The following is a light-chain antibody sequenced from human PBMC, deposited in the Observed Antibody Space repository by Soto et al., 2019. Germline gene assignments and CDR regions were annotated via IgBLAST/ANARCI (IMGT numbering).Light chain of an antibody. Sequence: IQMTQSPSSLSASVGDXATITCRASQGIRNDLGWYQQKPGKAPSLLIFDASTLHSGVPSRFSGSGSGTDFTLTISSLQPDDFATYYCQQFAISTTFGQGTKVDIK. CDR1: QGIRND. CDR2: DAS. V-gene: IGKV1-6*01. CDR3: QQFAISTT. J-gene: IGKJ1*01.